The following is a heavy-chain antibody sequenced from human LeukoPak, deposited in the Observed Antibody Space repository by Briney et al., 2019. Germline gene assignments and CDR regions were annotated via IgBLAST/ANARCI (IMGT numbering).Heavy chain of an antibody. D-gene: IGHD6-19*01. Sequence: PSETLSLTCAVYGGSFSGYYWSWIRQPPGKGLEWIGEINHSGSTNYNPSLKSRVTISVDTSKNQFSLKLSSVTAADTAVYYCARVDSNGWYDVVYWGQGTLVTVSS. CDR1: GGSFSGYY. V-gene: IGHV4-34*01. J-gene: IGHJ4*02. CDR3: ARVDSNGWYDVVY. CDR2: INHSGST.